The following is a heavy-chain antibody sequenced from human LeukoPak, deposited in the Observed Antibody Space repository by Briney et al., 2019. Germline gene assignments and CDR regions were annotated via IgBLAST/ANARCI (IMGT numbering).Heavy chain of an antibody. V-gene: IGHV4-39*07. Sequence: SETLSLTCTVSGGSISSSSYYWGWIRQPPGKGLEWIGEINHSGSTNYNPSLKSRVTISVDTSKNQFSLKLSSVTAADTAVYYCASTGDYYYYYYMDVWGKGTTVTVSS. D-gene: IGHD4-17*01. CDR2: INHSGST. J-gene: IGHJ6*03. CDR3: ASTGDYYYYYYMDV. CDR1: GGSISSSSYY.